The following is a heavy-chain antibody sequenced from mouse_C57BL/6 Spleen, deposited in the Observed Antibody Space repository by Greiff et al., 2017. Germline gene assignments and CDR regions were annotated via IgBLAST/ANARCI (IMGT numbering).Heavy chain of an antibody. J-gene: IGHJ2*01. Sequence: EVKLVESGGGLVKPGGSLKLSCAASGFTFSDYGMHWVRQAPEKGLGWVAYISSGSSTISYADTVKGRFTISRDNAKNTLFLQMTSLRSEDTAMYYCARGYSNYPGYWGQGTTLTVSS. CDR1: GFTFSDYG. V-gene: IGHV5-17*01. D-gene: IGHD2-5*01. CDR2: ISSGSSTI. CDR3: ARGYSNYPGY.